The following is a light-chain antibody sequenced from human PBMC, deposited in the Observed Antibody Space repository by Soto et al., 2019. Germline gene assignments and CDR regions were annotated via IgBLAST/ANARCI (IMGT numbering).Light chain of an antibody. V-gene: IGKV1-5*02. CDR3: QQYNSYAWT. CDR2: DAS. J-gene: IGKJ1*01. Sequence: EIRMTQSAFTLSESKGDRVTIICGASQSINNWLAWYQQKPGKAPKLLIYDASSLESGVPSRFSGSGSGTEFTLTISSLQPDDFATYYCQQYNSYAWTFGQGTKVDI. CDR1: QSINNW.